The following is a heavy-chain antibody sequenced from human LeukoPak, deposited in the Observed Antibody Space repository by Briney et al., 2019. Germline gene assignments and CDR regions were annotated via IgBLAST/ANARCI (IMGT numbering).Heavy chain of an antibody. CDR3: AKDRDHYDSSGYGAFDI. CDR1: GFTFSSYS. Sequence: GGSLRLSCAASGFTFSSYSMNWVRQAPGKGLEWVSGISGSGGNTYYADSVKGRFTISRDNSKNTLYLQMNSLRAEDTAVYYCAKDRDHYDSSGYGAFDIWGQGTMVTVSS. CDR2: ISGSGGNT. V-gene: IGHV3-23*01. D-gene: IGHD3-22*01. J-gene: IGHJ3*02.